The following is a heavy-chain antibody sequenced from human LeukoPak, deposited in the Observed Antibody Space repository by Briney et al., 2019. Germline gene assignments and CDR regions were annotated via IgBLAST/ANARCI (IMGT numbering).Heavy chain of an antibody. V-gene: IGHV4-59*01. CDR2: IYYSGST. J-gene: IGHJ5*02. Sequence: SETLSLTCTVSGGSISSYYWSWIRQPPGKGLEWIGYIYYSGSTNYNPSLKSRVTISVDTSKNQFSLKLSSVTAADTAAYYCARGISAGVVVVAATFNWFDPWGQGTLVTVSS. CDR1: GGSISSYY. CDR3: ARGISAGVVVVAATFNWFDP. D-gene: IGHD2-15*01.